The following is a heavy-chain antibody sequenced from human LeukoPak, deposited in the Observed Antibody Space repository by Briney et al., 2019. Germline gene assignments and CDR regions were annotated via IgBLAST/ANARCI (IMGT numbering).Heavy chain of an antibody. D-gene: IGHD3-22*01. Sequence: PSETLSLTCTVSGGSITSGSYYWGWIRQPPGKGLEWIGSIYYSGSPYYNPSLKGRVTISVDTSKNQFSLKLSSVTAADTAVYFCARDILDSNGYYYNDWGQGTLVTVSS. CDR3: ARDILDSNGYYYND. J-gene: IGHJ4*02. V-gene: IGHV4-39*07. CDR1: GGSITSGSYY. CDR2: IYYSGSP.